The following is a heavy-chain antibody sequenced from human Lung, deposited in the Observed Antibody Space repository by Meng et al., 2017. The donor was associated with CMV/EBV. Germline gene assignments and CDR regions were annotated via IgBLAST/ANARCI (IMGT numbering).Heavy chain of an antibody. J-gene: IGHJ4*02. CDR2: INSDGSNT. CDR1: GFTLSNYR. Sequence: GESLKISCAASGFTLSNYRMHWVRQPPGKGLVWVSRINSDGSNTTYADFVKGRFTISRDSAKNTLYVQMNSLTVEDTAVYYCAREKAGTRHFDYWGQGTLVTVSS. V-gene: IGHV3-74*03. CDR3: AREKAGTRHFDY. D-gene: IGHD6-19*01.